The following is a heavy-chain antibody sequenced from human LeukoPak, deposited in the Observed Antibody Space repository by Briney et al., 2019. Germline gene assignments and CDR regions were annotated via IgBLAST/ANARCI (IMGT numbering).Heavy chain of an antibody. CDR3: ARDLHMVRAISWNYGMDV. Sequence: ASVKVSCKASGYTFTNYYMHWVRQAPGQGLEWMGIINPSGGSTSYAQKFQGRVTMTRDTSTSTVYMELSSLRSEDTAVYYCARDLHMVRAISWNYGMDVWGQGTTVTVSS. D-gene: IGHD3-10*01. V-gene: IGHV1-46*01. CDR2: INPSGGST. J-gene: IGHJ6*02. CDR1: GYTFTNYY.